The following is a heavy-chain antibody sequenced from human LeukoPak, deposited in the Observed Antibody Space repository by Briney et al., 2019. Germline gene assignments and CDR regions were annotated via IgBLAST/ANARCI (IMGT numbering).Heavy chain of an antibody. V-gene: IGHV4-61*02. D-gene: IGHD3-10*01. CDR2: VYSGGST. CDR3: ARTPLRGATFFTSYPNWFDT. Sequence: KSSETLSLTCTVSGGSISSGSYYWSWIRQPAGKGLEWIGRVYSGGSTDYKPSLKSRLSLSVDTSKIQFSLRLSSVTVADTAVYYCARTPLRGATFFTSYPNWFDTWGQGTLVTVSS. CDR1: GGSISSGSYY. J-gene: IGHJ5*02.